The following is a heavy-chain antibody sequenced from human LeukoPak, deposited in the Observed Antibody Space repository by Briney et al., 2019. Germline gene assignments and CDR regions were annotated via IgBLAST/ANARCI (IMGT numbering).Heavy chain of an antibody. Sequence: PGGSLRLSCAASGFTFSDYSMNWVRQAPGKGLEWVSYISSSGSTTYYADSVKGRFTISKDNAKNSLSLQMNSLRAEDTALYYCARRFDSWGQGTLVTVSS. CDR2: ISSSGSTT. CDR3: ARRFDS. V-gene: IGHV3-48*04. CDR1: GFTFSDYS. J-gene: IGHJ4*02.